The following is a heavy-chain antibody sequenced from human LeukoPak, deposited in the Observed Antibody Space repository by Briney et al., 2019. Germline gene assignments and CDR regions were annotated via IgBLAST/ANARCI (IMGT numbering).Heavy chain of an antibody. CDR3: ARASWATVVTPFDY. CDR1: GFTFSSYE. CDR2: ISSSGSTI. J-gene: IGHJ4*02. D-gene: IGHD4-23*01. Sequence: GGSLRLSCAASGFTFSSYEMNWVRQAPGKGLEWVSYISSSGSTIYYADSVKGRFTISRDNAKNTLYLQMNSLRAEDTAVYYCARASWATVVTPFDYWGQGTLVTVSS. V-gene: IGHV3-48*03.